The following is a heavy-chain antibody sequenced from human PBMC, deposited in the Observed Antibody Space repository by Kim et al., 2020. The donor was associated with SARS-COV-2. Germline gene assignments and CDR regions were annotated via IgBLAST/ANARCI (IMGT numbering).Heavy chain of an antibody. CDR1: GYTFSAYA. V-gene: IGHV1-3*01. CDR3: ARRSVDTDHDLHDY. D-gene: IGHD5-18*01. J-gene: IGHJ4*02. CDR2: IGAGNGDT. Sequence: ASVKVSCKASGYTFSAYAMHWVRQAPGERLEWVGWIGAGNGDTKYSQTLQGRVTISRDTSARVIYMELRSLTFEDTAVYYCARRSVDTDHDLHDYWGQGTLVTVAS.